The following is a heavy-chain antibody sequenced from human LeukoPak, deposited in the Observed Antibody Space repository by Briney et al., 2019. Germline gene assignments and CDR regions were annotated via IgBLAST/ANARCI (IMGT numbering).Heavy chain of an antibody. CDR1: GCSISSYD. V-gene: IGHV4-4*07. Sequence: SETLSLTCTVSGCSISSYDWSWIRQPAGKGLEWIGRIYTSGSTNYNPSLKRRGTMSVATPKNQFSLKLSSVTAADTAVYYCARVRGLIAADEFAYWGKGPLVTVSS. CDR3: ARVRGLIAADEFAY. J-gene: IGHJ4*02. CDR2: IYTSGST. D-gene: IGHD6-13*01.